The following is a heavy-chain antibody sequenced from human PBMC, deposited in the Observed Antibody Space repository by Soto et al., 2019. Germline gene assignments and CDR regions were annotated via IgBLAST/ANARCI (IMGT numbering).Heavy chain of an antibody. Sequence: QITLKESGPTLVKHTQTLTLTCSCSGFSISADAVGVGWFRQPPGKAPEWLAIVYWDDDKRYSPSLKSRLTITKDTSRNHVVLTMTNVDPVDTATYFCAHSRWRPSCRGGNCYHFDSWGQGTLVTVSS. CDR2: VYWDDDK. CDR3: AHSRWRPSCRGGNCYHFDS. D-gene: IGHD2-15*01. V-gene: IGHV2-5*02. J-gene: IGHJ4*02. CDR1: GFSISADAVG.